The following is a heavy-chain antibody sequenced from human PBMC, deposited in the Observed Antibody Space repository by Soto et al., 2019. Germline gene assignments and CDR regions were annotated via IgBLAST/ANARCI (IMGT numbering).Heavy chain of an antibody. CDR2: IYYSGST. CDR3: ARVEDTALAPFAP. CDR1: GGSISSGGYY. D-gene: IGHD5-18*01. J-gene: IGHJ5*02. V-gene: IGHV4-31*03. Sequence: SETLSLTCTVSGGSISSGGYYWSWIRQHPGKGLEWIGYIYYSGSTYYNPSLKSRVTISVDTSKNQFSLKLSSVTAADTAVYNCARVEDTALAPFAPWGRGTLVTVSS.